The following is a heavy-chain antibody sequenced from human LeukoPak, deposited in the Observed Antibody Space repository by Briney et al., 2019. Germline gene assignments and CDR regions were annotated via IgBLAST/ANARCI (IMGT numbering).Heavy chain of an antibody. D-gene: IGHD3-22*01. CDR2: IYYSGST. J-gene: IGHJ4*02. CDR1: GGSISGCSYH. V-gene: IGHV4-39*01. Sequence: SETLSLTCTFSGGSISGCSYHWGWIRQPPGKGLEWIGSIYYSGSTYSNPSLKSRVNISEDPAQNQFSLKLSSVTDADTAVYYCAWRYYYDSSGYYYEYYFVYRGQGTMVTVSS. CDR3: AWRYYYDSSGYYYEYYFVY.